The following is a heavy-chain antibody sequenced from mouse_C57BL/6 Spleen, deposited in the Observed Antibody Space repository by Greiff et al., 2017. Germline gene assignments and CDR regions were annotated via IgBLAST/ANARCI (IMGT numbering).Heavy chain of an antibody. J-gene: IGHJ2*01. V-gene: IGHV1-63*01. CDR2: IYPGGGYT. Sequence: QVQLQQSGAELVRPGTSVKMSCKASGYTFTNYWIRWAKQRPGHGLEWSGEIYPGGGYTNYNEKFKGKATLTADKSSSTAYMQFSSLTSEDSAIYYCARGGLRSFDYWGQGTTLTVSS. CDR1: GYTFTNYW. CDR3: ARGGLRSFDY. D-gene: IGHD2-4*01.